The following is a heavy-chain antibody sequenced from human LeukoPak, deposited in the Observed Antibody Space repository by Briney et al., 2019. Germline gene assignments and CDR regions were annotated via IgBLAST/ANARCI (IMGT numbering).Heavy chain of an antibody. V-gene: IGHV4-38-2*02. CDR3: ARDDYYDSSGPTFQH. CDR1: GYSISSGFY. J-gene: IGHJ1*01. Sequence: SETLSLTCSVSGYSISSGFYWGWIRQPPGKGLEWIGSIYHSGSTYYNPSLKSRVTISVDTSKNQFSLKLSSVTAADTAVYYCARDDYYDSSGPTFQHWGQGTLVTVSS. D-gene: IGHD3-22*01. CDR2: IYHSGST.